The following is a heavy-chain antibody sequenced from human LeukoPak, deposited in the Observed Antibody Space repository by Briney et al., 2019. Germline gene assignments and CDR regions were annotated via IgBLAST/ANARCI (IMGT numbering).Heavy chain of an antibody. J-gene: IGHJ4*02. CDR3: AKDREGWLQFLDY. D-gene: IGHD5-24*01. CDR2: ISYDGSNK. Sequence: GGSLRLSCAASGFTFSSYGMHWVRQAPGKGLEWVAVISYDGSNKYYADSVKGRFTISRDNSKKTLYLQMNSLRAEDTAVYYCAKDREGWLQFLDYWGQGTLVTVPS. V-gene: IGHV3-30*18. CDR1: GFTFSSYG.